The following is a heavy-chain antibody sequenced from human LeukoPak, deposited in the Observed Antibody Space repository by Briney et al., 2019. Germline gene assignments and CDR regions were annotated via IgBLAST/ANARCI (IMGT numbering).Heavy chain of an antibody. CDR2: IYPGDSDT. CDR3: ARQVNDYGDY. J-gene: IGHJ4*02. V-gene: IGHV5-51*01. Sequence: GESLRIPCKTSGYSFTTHWIGWVRQMPGKGLERMGIIYPGDSDTRYSPPFQGQVTISADTSTSTAYLQWSSLRASDTAIYYCARQVNDYGDYWGQGTLVTVSS. CDR1: GYSFTTHW. D-gene: IGHD2-8*01.